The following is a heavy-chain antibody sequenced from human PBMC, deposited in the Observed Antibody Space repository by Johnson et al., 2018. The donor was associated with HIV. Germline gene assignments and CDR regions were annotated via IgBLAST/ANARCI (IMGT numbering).Heavy chain of an antibody. D-gene: IGHD4-11*01. CDR3: ARNEYSNYGGRDAFDV. CDR2: INWNGGST. V-gene: IGHV3-20*04. J-gene: IGHJ3*01. CDR1: GFTFDDYG. Sequence: MLLVESGGGVVRPGGSLRLSCAASGFTFDDYGMSWVRQAPGKGLEWVSGINWNGGSTGYADSVKGRFTISRDNAKNSLYLQMNGLRAEDTAVYYCARNEYSNYGGRDAFDVWGQGTMVTVSS.